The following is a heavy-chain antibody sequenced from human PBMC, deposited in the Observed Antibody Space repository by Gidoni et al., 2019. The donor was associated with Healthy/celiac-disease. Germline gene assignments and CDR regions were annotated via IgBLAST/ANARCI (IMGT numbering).Heavy chain of an antibody. CDR3: ARNYWNYRGLYYYGMDV. D-gene: IGHD1-7*01. CDR2: IFSNDEN. V-gene: IGHV2-26*01. Sequence: QVTLKESGPVLVKPTETLTLTCTVSGFSLSNARMGVSWIRQPPGKALEWLAHIFSNDENSYSTSLKSRLTISKDTSKSQVVLTMTNMDPVDTATYYCARNYWNYRGLYYYGMDVWGQGTTVTVSS. J-gene: IGHJ6*02. CDR1: GFSLSNARMG.